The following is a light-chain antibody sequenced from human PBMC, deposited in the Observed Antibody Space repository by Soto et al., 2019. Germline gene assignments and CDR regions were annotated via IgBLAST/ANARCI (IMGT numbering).Light chain of an antibody. CDR1: QSISSW. J-gene: IGKJ2*01. V-gene: IGKV1-5*01. CDR2: DAS. Sequence: DIQMTQSPSTLSASVGDRVTITCRASQSISSWLAWYQQKPGKAPKLLIYDASSLESGVPSRFSGSGSGTEFTLTISSLQPDDFATYYCQQYNPYSPYTFGQGTKVDIK. CDR3: QQYNPYSPYT.